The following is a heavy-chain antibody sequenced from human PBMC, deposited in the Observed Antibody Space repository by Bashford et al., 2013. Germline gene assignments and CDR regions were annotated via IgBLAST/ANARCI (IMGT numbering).Heavy chain of an antibody. CDR2: IFHDGNT. V-gene: IGHV4/OR15-8*02. CDR1: AGSIDTTHW. CDR3: GRSSEGILLS. D-gene: IGHD2-21*01. J-gene: IGHJ5*02. Sequence: SSETLSLTCTISAGSIDTTHWWTWLRQPPGKGLEWIGEIFHDGNTNYHPSLKSRVTISIDKSRNQFSLKLTSLTAADTAIFYXGRSSEGILLSWGQGIRGHRLL.